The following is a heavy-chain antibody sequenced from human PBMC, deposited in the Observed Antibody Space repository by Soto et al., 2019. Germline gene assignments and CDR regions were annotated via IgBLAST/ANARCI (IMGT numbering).Heavy chain of an antibody. CDR2: ISYDGSNK. V-gene: IGHV3-30*18. CDR1: GFTFSSYG. CDR3: AKDKXRTIFGVVIMRYYGMDV. D-gene: IGHD3-3*01. Sequence: GGSLRLSCAASGFTFSSYGMHWVRQAPGKGLEWVAVISYDGSNKYYADSVKGRFTISRDNFKSTLYLQMNSLRAEDTAVYYCAKDKXRTIFGVVIMRYYGMDVWGQGTTVTVSS. J-gene: IGHJ6*02.